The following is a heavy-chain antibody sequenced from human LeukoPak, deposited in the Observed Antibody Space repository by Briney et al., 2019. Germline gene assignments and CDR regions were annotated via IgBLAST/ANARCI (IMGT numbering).Heavy chain of an antibody. J-gene: IGHJ4*02. D-gene: IGHD2-21*02. CDR1: GFTFNSYA. CDR3: ARGKGIYCGGDCSALDY. V-gene: IGHV3-64*01. Sequence: GGSLRLSCAVSGFTFNSYAMHWAPDARGESGEYVSSNSTNGGITYYANSVKGRFTISRDNSKNTLYLQMGSLTAEDMAVYYCARGKGIYCGGDCSALDYWGQGTLVTVSS. CDR2: NSTNGGIT.